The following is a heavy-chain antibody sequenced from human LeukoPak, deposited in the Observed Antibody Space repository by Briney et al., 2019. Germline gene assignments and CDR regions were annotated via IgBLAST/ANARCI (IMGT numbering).Heavy chain of an antibody. V-gene: IGHV3-21*01. CDR3: ARDTSSGYPFDY. CDR2: ISSSSSYI. J-gene: IGHJ4*02. CDR1: GFTFSSYS. Sequence: GGSLRLSCAASGFTFSSYSMNWVRQAPGKGLEWVSSISSSSSYIYYADSVKGRFTISRDNAKNPLYLQMNSLRAEDMAVYYCARDTSSGYPFDYWGQGTLVTVSS. D-gene: IGHD3-22*01.